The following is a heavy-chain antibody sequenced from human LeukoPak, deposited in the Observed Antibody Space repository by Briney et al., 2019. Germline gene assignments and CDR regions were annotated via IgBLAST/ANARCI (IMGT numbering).Heavy chain of an antibody. CDR2: ISGSGGST. J-gene: IGHJ4*02. CDR3: AKDPLIGQGLTTVIYYFDY. Sequence: GGSLRLSCAASGFTFSSYGMSWVRQAPGKGLEWVSAISGSGGSTYYADSVKGRFTISRDNSKNTLYLQMNSRRAEDTAVYYCAKDPLIGQGLTTVIYYFDYWGQGTLVTVSS. D-gene: IGHD4-17*01. CDR1: GFTFSSYG. V-gene: IGHV3-23*01.